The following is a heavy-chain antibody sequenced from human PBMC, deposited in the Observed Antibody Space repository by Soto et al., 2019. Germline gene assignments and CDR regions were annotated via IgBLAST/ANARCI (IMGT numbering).Heavy chain of an antibody. V-gene: IGHV4-30-4*08. CDR3: ARDRKWLRTNGMDV. CDR2: IYYSGST. J-gene: IGHJ6*02. D-gene: IGHD5-12*01. CDR1: GGSISSGGYY. Sequence: SETLSLTCTVSGGSISSGGYYWSWIRQHPGKGLEWIGYIYYSGSTYYNPSLKSRVTISVDTSKNQFSLKLSSVTAADTAVYYCARDRKWLRTNGMDVWGQGTTVTVSS.